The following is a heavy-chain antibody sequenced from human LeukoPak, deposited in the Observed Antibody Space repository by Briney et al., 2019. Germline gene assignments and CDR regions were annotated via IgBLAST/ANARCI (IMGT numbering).Heavy chain of an antibody. CDR2: IIPIFGTA. V-gene: IGHV1-69*13. J-gene: IGHJ4*02. D-gene: IGHD3-22*01. CDR1: GGTFSSYA. Sequence: SVKVSCKASGGTFSSYAISWVRQAPGQGLEWMGGIIPIFGTANYAQKFQGRVTITADESTSTAYMELSSLRSEDTAVYYCARAYHSSGYIREYYFDYWGQGTLVTVSS. CDR3: ARAYHSSGYIREYYFDY.